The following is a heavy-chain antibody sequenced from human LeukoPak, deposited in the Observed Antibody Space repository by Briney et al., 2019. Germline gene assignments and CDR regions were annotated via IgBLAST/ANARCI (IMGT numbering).Heavy chain of an antibody. D-gene: IGHD3-10*01. J-gene: IGHJ3*02. CDR1: GGSISSGDYY. CDR2: IYYSGST. CDR3: ARAGRTYGSGASDAFDI. Sequence: PSETLSLTCTVSGGSISSGDYYWSWIRQPPGKGLEWIGYIYYSGSTYYNPSLKSRVTISVGTSKNQFSLKLSSVTAADTAVYYCARAGRTYGSGASDAFDIWGQGTMVTVSS. V-gene: IGHV4-30-4*01.